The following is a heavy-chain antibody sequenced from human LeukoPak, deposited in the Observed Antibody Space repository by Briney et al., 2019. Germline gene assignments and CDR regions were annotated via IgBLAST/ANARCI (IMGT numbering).Heavy chain of an antibody. CDR2: IYYSGST. Sequence: SETLSLTCTVSGGSISIYYWSWLRQPPGKGLEWIGYIYYSGSTNYNPSLKSRVTISVDPSKNQFSLKLSSVTAADTAVYYCARHAYGGLNYYGLDVWGQGTTVTVSS. J-gene: IGHJ6*02. D-gene: IGHD2-21*01. V-gene: IGHV4-59*08. CDR3: ARHAYGGLNYYGLDV. CDR1: GGSISIYY.